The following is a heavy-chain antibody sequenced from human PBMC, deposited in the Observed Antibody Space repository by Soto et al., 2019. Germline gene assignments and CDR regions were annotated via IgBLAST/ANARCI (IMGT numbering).Heavy chain of an antibody. CDR1: QGASCGNS. D-gene: IGHD7-27*01. V-gene: IGHV3-48*01. Sequence: AAAQGASCGNSIDWGGHVSRTDVERVSYISSSSSTIYYADSVKGRCTISRDNAKNSLYLQMNSLRAEDTAVYYCARDGPGYWGQGTLVTVSS. CDR3: ARDGPGY. CDR2: ISSSSSTI. J-gene: IGHJ4*02.